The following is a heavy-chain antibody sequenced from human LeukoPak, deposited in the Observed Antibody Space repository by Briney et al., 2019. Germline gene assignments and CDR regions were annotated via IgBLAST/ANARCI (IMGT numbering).Heavy chain of an antibody. J-gene: IGHJ4*02. V-gene: IGHV4-31*03. D-gene: IGHD6-13*01. CDR1: GGSISSGGYY. CDR3: ARDFPIGYSSSWYQIDY. Sequence: SETLSLTCTVSGGSISSGGYYWSWIHQHPGKGLEWIGYIYYSGSTYYNPSLKSRVTISVDTSKNQFSLKLSSVTAADTAVYYCARDFPIGYSSSWYQIDYWGQGTLVTVSS. CDR2: IYYSGST.